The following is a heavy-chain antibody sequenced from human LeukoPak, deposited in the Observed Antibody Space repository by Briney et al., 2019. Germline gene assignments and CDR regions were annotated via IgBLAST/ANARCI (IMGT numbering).Heavy chain of an antibody. J-gene: IGHJ4*02. CDR1: GFSFSTSS. V-gene: IGHV3-48*01. D-gene: IGHD2-2*01. CDR3: ARDARSHCGTDACYGPYFDY. Sequence: PGGSLRLSCAASGFSFSTSSMSWVRQTTGKGLEWISYIRGSSTTIYYADSVKGRFTISRDNARNSLYLQMNDLRAEDTGVYFCARDARSHCGTDACYGPYFDYWGQGSLVTVS. CDR2: IRGSSTTI.